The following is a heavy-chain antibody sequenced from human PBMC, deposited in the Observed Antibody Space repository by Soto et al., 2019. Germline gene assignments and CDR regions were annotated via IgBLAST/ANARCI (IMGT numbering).Heavy chain of an antibody. J-gene: IGHJ3*01. V-gene: IGHV3-23*01. CDR3: AKGRVAGANVAFGV. D-gene: IGHD6-13*01. Sequence: EMQLLESGGGLVQPGGSLRLSCAASGFTFSNYGMTWVRQAPGKGLEWVAAIGGDGGGTYYADSVKGHFTVSRYDSKSTMYLHMNSLRVEDTAIYYCAKGRVAGANVAFGVWGQGTMVTVSS. CDR2: IGGDGGGT. CDR1: GFTFSNYG.